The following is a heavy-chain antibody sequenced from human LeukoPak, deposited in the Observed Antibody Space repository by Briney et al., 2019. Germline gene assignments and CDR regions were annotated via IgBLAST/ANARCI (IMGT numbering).Heavy chain of an antibody. CDR2: ISSSSSTI. V-gene: IGHV3-48*01. CDR1: GFTFSSYS. D-gene: IGHD2-2*01. Sequence: GGSLRLSCAASGFTFSSYSMYWVRQAPGKGLEWVSYISSSSSTIYYADSVKGRFTVSRDNAKNSLYLQMNSLRAEDTAVYYCARRGVPANYYYGMDVWGQGTTVTVSS. J-gene: IGHJ6*02. CDR3: ARRGVPANYYYGMDV.